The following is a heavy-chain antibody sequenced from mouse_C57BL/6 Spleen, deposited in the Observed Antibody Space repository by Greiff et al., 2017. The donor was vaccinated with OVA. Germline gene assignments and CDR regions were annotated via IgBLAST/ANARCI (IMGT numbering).Heavy chain of an antibody. CDR3: ARHGDGSPYYFDY. J-gene: IGHJ2*01. CDR2: ISNLAYSI. V-gene: IGHV5-15*01. CDR1: GFPFRDYG. D-gene: IGHD1-1*01. Sequence: KPVGSGGGLVPPGGSLKLPCATPGFPFRDYGMGWVWPGSKKGPGWVAFISNLAYSIYYADTGTGRFTISRENAKNTLYLEMSSLRSEDTAMYYCARHGDGSPYYFDYWGQGTTLTVSS.